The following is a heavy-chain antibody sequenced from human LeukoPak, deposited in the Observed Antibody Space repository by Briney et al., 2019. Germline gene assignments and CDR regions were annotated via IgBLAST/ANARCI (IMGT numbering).Heavy chain of an antibody. CDR2: ISGSVGNT. CDR3: AKDSAGCGYCGGGACSLCGFDY. Sequence: PGPSLRPSCALSSFSFSISSTSSARHPPGKGSEWLTLISGSVGNTYYAHSAKGRSTLSKDHSKSSLYLQMNGLRAEDTDVCYCAKDSAGCGYCGGGACSLCGFDYWGQGTLVTVSS. CDR1: SFSFSISS. D-gene: IGHD2-15*01. V-gene: IGHV3-23*01. J-gene: IGHJ4*02.